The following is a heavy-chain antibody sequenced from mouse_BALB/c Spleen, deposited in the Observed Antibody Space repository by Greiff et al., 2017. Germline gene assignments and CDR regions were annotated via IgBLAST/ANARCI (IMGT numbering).Heavy chain of an antibody. J-gene: IGHJ1*01. Sequence: EVQLQQSGPELVKPGASVKIPCKASGYTFTDYNMDWVKQSHGKSLEWIGDINPNNGGTIYNQKFKGKATLTVDKSSSTAYMELRSLTSEDTAVYYCARRYYGYEYWYFDVWGAGTTVTVSS. CDR3: ARRYYGYEYWYFDV. V-gene: IGHV1-18*01. CDR2: INPNNGGT. D-gene: IGHD2-2*01. CDR1: GYTFTDYN.